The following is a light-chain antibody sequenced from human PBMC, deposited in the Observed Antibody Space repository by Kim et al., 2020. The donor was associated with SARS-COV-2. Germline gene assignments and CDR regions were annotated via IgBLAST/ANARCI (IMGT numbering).Light chain of an antibody. CDR1: GSNSGRNI. J-gene: IGLJ2*01. Sequence: GQGVTIACSGSGSNSGRNIVNWYQQLPGTAPKHLMYNNDQRPSGVPDRFSGSKSGTSASLAISGLQPEDEADYHCAAWDDSLNAVAFGGGTKLTVL. V-gene: IGLV1-44*01. CDR2: NND. CDR3: AAWDDSLNAVA.